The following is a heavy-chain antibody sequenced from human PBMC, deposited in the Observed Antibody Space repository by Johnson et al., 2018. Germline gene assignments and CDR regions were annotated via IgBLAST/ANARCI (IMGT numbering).Heavy chain of an antibody. CDR2: IRSKANSSAT. CDR1: GFTFSGSA. J-gene: IGHJ3*02. V-gene: IGHV3-73*01. D-gene: IGHD5-24*01. Sequence: DQLVQSGGGLVKPGGSLRLSCAASGFTFSGSAMHWVRQASGKWLEWVGRIRSKANSSATAYCASVKGRFTISSDDSKNTAYLPMNSLKTEVTAVYYCSVLQWGAFDIWGQGTMVTVSS. CDR3: SVLQWGAFDI.